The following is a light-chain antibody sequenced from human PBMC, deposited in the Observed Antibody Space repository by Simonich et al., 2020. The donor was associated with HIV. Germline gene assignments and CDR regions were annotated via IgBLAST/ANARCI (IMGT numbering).Light chain of an antibody. V-gene: IGKV3-15*01. CDR1: LNISCN. CDR3: QQYNNWPSPFT. J-gene: IGKJ3*01. CDR2: YAS. Sequence: DILMTQSPAPLSLSPGERSTLSCRASLNISCNLAWYQQEPGQAPRLLIYYASTRATGVPARYSGSGFGTDFTLTISSMQSEDFAVYYCQQYNNWPSPFTFGPGTKVDLQ.